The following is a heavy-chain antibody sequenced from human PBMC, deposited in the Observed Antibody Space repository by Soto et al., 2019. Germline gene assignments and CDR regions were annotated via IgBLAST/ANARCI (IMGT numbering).Heavy chain of an antibody. V-gene: IGHV3-21*01. Sequence: GALRLSCAASGFTFSSYSMNWVRQAPGKGLEWVSSISSSSSYIYYADSVKGRFTISRDNAKNSLYLQMNSPRAEDTAVYYCARVGISCSSTSCHYYYYYGMDVWGQGTTVTVSS. CDR2: ISSSSSYI. D-gene: IGHD2-2*01. CDR3: ARVGISCSSTSCHYYYYYGMDV. CDR1: GFTFSSYS. J-gene: IGHJ6*02.